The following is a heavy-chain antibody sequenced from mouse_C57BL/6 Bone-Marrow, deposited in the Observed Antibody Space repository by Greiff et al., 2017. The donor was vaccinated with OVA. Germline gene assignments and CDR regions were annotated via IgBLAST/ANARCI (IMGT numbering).Heavy chain of an antibody. CDR3: TTDTTPVGNWYFDV. CDR1: GFNIKDDY. J-gene: IGHJ1*03. V-gene: IGHV14-4*01. D-gene: IGHD1-1*01. CDR2: IDPENGDT. Sequence: EVQLQQSGAELVRPGASVKLSCTASGFNIKDDYMHWVKQRPEQGLEWIGWIDPENGDTEYASKFQGKATITADTSSNTAYLQLSSLTSEDTAVYYCTTDTTPVGNWYFDVWGTGTRSPSPQ.